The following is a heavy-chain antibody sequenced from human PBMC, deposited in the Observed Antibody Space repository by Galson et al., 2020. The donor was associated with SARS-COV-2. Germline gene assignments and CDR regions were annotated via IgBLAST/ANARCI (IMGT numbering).Heavy chain of an antibody. D-gene: IGHD3-22*01. CDR2: ISYDGSNK. CDR1: GFTFSSYA. CDR3: ARDNYYDSSGYYYHPASFAY. Sequence: GGSLRLSCAASGFTFSSYAMHWVRQAPGKGLEWVAVISYDGSNKYYADSVKGRFTISRDNSKNTLYLQMNSLRAEDTAVYYCARDNYYDSSGYYYHPASFAYWGQGTLVTVSS. V-gene: IGHV3-30*04. J-gene: IGHJ4*02.